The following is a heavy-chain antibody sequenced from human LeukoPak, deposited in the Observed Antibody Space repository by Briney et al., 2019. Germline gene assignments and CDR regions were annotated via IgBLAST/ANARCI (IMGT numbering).Heavy chain of an antibody. V-gene: IGHV3-7*01. D-gene: IGHD5-18*01. Sequence: GGSLRLSXAASGFTFSSYWMSWVRQAPGKGLEWVANIKQDGSEKYYVDSVKGRFTISRDNAKNSLYLQMNSLRAEDTAVYYCARDSGARGYSYGAYWGQGTLVTVSS. CDR3: ARDSGARGYSYGAY. J-gene: IGHJ4*02. CDR1: GFTFSSYW. CDR2: IKQDGSEK.